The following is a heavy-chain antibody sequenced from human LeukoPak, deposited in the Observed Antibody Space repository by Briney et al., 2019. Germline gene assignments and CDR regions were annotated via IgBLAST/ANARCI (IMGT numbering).Heavy chain of an antibody. Sequence: GSSVKVSCKPSVYTFPHYYMHWLRQPPGQGFEGVGWINPNDGDTNYPQKFQGRVTMSRDTSISTDPMEVSRLRSDDTAAYYCTRANFLYCSSSTCLFDYWGQGTLVTVSS. J-gene: IGHJ4*02. V-gene: IGHV1-2*02. CDR2: INPNDGDT. CDR1: VYTFPHYY. CDR3: TRANFLYCSSSTCLFDY. D-gene: IGHD2-2*01.